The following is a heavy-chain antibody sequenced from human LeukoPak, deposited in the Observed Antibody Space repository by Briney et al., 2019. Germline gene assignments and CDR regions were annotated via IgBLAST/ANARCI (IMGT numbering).Heavy chain of an antibody. D-gene: IGHD3-22*01. V-gene: IGHV4-30-4*07. CDR2: IYYSGST. Sequence: PSETLSLTCTVSGGSISSGGYSWSWIRQPPGKGLEWIGYIYYSGSTYYNPSLKSRVTISVDTSKNQFSLKLSSVTAADTAVYYCARWLKNWFDPWGQGTLVTVSS. CDR1: GGSISSGGYS. J-gene: IGHJ5*02. CDR3: ARWLKNWFDP.